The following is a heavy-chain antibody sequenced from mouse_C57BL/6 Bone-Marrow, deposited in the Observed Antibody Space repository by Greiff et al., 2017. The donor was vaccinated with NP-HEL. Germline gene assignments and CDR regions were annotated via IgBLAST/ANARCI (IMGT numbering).Heavy chain of an antibody. D-gene: IGHD2-4*01. Sequence: EVQLQQSGPVLVKPGASVKMSCKASGYTFTDYYMNWVKQSHGKSLEWIGVINPYNGGTSYNQKFKGKATLTVDKSSSTAYMELNSLTSEDSAVYYCARIYYDYDDSFAYWGQGTLVTVSA. J-gene: IGHJ3*01. CDR3: ARIYYDYDDSFAY. V-gene: IGHV1-19*01. CDR2: INPYNGGT. CDR1: GYTFTDYY.